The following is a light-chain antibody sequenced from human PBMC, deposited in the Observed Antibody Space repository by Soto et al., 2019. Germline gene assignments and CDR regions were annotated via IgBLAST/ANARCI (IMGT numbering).Light chain of an antibody. CDR3: QQYGSPPIT. J-gene: IGKJ5*01. V-gene: IGKV3-20*01. CDR2: DAS. CDR1: QSVSSSH. Sequence: EIVLTQSPGTLSLSPGERATLSCRASQSVSSSHLAWYQQNPGQAPRLLIYDASNRATGIPARFSGSGSGTDFTLTISRLEPEDFAVYYCQQYGSPPITFGQGTRLEIK.